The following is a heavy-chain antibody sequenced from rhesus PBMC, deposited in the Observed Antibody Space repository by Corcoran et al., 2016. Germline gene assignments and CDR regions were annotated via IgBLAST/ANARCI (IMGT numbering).Heavy chain of an antibody. CDR3: ARVPNYYGSGYSDY. D-gene: IGHD3-28*01. CDR1: GFSLSTTGTG. CDR2: IYWNDSK. V-gene: IGHV2-95*01. Sequence: QVTLKESGPALVKPTQTLTLTCTFSGFSLSTTGTGVGWNRQPPVKALEWLASIYWNDSKYYSTSLKSRLTISKDTSKNQVVLTMTNMDPVDTATYYCARVPNYYGSGYSDYWGQGVLVTVAS. J-gene: IGHJ4*01.